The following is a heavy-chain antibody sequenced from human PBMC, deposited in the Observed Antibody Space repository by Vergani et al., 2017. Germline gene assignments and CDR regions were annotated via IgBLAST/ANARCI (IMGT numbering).Heavy chain of an antibody. D-gene: IGHD5-12*01. V-gene: IGHV3-23*04. CDR1: GFSFPGYA. CDR2: VSGSSATP. Sequence: EVQVVESGGGLVQPGGSLRLSCAASGFSFPGYAMSWVRQAPGKGLEWVSSVSGSSATPYYADSVKGRFIISRDNSKNTLHLQMNSLRADDTAVYYCTKGSRGYTGYCCDYWGQGTLATVSS. CDR3: TKGSRGYTGYCCDY. J-gene: IGHJ4*02.